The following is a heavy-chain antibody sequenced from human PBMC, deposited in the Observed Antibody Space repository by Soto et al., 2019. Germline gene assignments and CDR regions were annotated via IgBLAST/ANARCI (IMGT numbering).Heavy chain of an antibody. J-gene: IGHJ4*02. CDR2: ISSKSDTT. Sequence: VESGGGLVYPGGSLRLSCVASGFRFSDHSMTWVRQAPGKGLQWISYISSKSDTTYYADSVKGRFTVSRDNAKNALFLQMNSLRDDDTATYDCARLPKGSLVTAWGQGARVTVSS. CDR3: ARLPKGSLVTA. V-gene: IGHV3-48*02. CDR1: GFRFSDHS. D-gene: IGHD2-21*02.